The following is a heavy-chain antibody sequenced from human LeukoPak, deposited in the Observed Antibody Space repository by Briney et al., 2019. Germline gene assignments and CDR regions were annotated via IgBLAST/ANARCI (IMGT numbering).Heavy chain of an antibody. Sequence: ASVKVSCKASGYTFTSYGISWVRQAPGQGLEWMGWISAYNVNTNYAQKLQGRVTMTTDTSTSTAYMEQRSLRSDDTAVYYCARVGYYDFWSGYSAFDYWGQGTLVTVSS. CDR3: ARVGYYDFWSGYSAFDY. CDR1: GYTFTSYG. V-gene: IGHV1-18*01. D-gene: IGHD3-3*01. CDR2: ISAYNVNT. J-gene: IGHJ4*02.